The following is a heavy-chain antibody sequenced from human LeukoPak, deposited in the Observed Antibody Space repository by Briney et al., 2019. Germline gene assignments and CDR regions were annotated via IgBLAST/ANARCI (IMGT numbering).Heavy chain of an antibody. CDR3: ARIREQRLAPGGYDY. D-gene: IGHD6-19*01. J-gene: IGHJ4*02. Sequence: SETLSLTCAVYGGSFSGYYWSWIRQPPGKGLEWIGEINHSGSTNYNPSLKSRVTISVDTSKNQFSLKLSSVTAADTAVYYCARIREQRLAPGGYDYWGQGTLVTVSS. CDR1: GGSFSGYY. V-gene: IGHV4-34*01. CDR2: INHSGST.